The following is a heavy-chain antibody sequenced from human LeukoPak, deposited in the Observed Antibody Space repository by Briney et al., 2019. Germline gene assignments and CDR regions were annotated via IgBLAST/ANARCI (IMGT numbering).Heavy chain of an antibody. D-gene: IGHD6-19*01. J-gene: IGHJ5*02. Sequence: PSETLSLTCTVSGGSISSYYWSWIRQPAGKGLEWIGRIYTSGSTNYNPSPKSRVTMSVDTSKNQFSLKLSSVTAADTAVYYCARDHHSSGWYWFDPWGQGTLVTVSS. V-gene: IGHV4-4*07. CDR3: ARDHHSSGWYWFDP. CDR1: GGSISSYY. CDR2: IYTSGST.